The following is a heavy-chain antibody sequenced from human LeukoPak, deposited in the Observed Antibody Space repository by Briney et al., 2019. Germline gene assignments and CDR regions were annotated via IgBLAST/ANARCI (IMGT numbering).Heavy chain of an antibody. Sequence: SETLSLTCAVYGGSFSDYYWSWIRQPPGKGLEWIGEIHHSGRTNYNASLKSRVTISVDTSKNQFSLRLSSVTAADTAVYYCAPRGDIEHSYGYGRWFDPWGQGRWASVSS. CDR2: IHHSGRT. V-gene: IGHV4-34*01. D-gene: IGHD5-18*01. CDR3: APRGDIEHSYGYGRWFDP. CDR1: GGSFSDYY. J-gene: IGHJ5*02.